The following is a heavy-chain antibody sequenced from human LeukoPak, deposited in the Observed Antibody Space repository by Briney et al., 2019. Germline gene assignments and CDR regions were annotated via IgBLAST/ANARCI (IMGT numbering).Heavy chain of an antibody. J-gene: IGHJ6*03. CDR2: INHSGST. V-gene: IGHV4-34*01. Sequence: TSETLSLTCAVYGGSFSGYYWSWIRQPPGKGLEWIGEINHSGSTNYNPSLKSRVTISVDTSKNQFSLKLSSVTAADTAVYYARYCSSTSPKQYYYYMDVWGKGTTVTVSS. D-gene: IGHD2-2*01. CDR1: GGSFSGYY. CDR3: RYCSSTSPKQYYYYMDV.